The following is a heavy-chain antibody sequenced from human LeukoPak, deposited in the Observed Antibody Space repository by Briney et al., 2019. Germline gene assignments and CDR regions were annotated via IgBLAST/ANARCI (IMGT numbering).Heavy chain of an antibody. CDR2: INSDGSTT. V-gene: IGHV3-74*01. CDR3: VRGVWFLDC. J-gene: IGHJ4*02. Sequence: GGSLRLSCAASGFTFSSSWMHWVRQAPGKGLVGVSRINSDGSTTSYADSVKGRFTISRDNAKNTLYLQMNSLRTEDTAVYYCVRGVWFLDCWGQGTLVTVSS. D-gene: IGHD2-21*01. CDR1: GFTFSSSW.